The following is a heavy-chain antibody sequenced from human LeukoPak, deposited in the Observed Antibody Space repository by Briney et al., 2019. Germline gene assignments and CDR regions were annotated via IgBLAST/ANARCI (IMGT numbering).Heavy chain of an antibody. CDR2: ISGSGGST. D-gene: IGHD2-2*01. Sequence: PGGSLRLSCAASGFTFSSYAMSWVRQAPGKGLEWVSAISGSGGSTYYADPVKGRFTISRDNSKNTLYLQMNSLRAEDTAVYYCAKTTNLVVPAAKFDYWGQGTLVTVSS. CDR3: AKTTNLVVPAAKFDY. CDR1: GFTFSSYA. V-gene: IGHV3-23*01. J-gene: IGHJ4*02.